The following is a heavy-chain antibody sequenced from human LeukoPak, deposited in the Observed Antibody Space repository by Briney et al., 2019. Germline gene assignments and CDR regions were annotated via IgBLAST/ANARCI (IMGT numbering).Heavy chain of an antibody. D-gene: IGHD7-27*01. J-gene: IGHJ5*02. CDR3: ARRSNWGFYWFDP. CDR1: GGSISSGDYY. V-gene: IGHV4-30-4*01. CDR2: IYYSGST. Sequence: SETLSLTCTVAGGSISSGDYYWSWIRQPPGKGLEWIGYIYYSGSTYYNPSLKSRVTISVDTSKNQFSLKLSSVTAADTAVYYCARRSNWGFYWFDPWGQGTLVTVSS.